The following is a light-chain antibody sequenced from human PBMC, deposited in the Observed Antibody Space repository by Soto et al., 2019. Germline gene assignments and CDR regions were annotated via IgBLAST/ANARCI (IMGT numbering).Light chain of an antibody. CDR3: HQYGSSRRT. CDR2: GGS. J-gene: IGKJ1*01. Sequence: EIVLTQSPGTLSLSPGERATLSCRASQSVSSNYLGWYQKKPGQPPRLLIYGGSSRATGIPDRFSGGGSGKDFTLTIIRVEPEDFAVYYCHQYGSSRRTFGQWTKVEMK. CDR1: QSVSSNY. V-gene: IGKV3-20*01.